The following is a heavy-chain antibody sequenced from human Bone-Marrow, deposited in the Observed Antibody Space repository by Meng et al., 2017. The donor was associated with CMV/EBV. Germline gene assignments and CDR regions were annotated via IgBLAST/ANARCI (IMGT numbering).Heavy chain of an antibody. D-gene: IGHD1-26*01. CDR3: ARARGGSYRRVGVFDP. J-gene: IGHJ5*02. CDR2: MNPNSGNT. V-gene: IGHV1-8*01. CDR1: GYTFTSYD. Sequence: ASVKVSCKASGYTFTSYDINWVRQATGQGLEWMGWMNPNSGNTGYAQKFQGRVTMTRNTSISTAYMELSSLRSEDTAVYYCARARGGSYRRVGVFDPWGQGTLVTVSS.